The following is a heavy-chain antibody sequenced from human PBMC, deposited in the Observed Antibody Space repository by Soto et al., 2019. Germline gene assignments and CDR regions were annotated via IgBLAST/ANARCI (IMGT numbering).Heavy chain of an antibody. V-gene: IGHV1-69*02. D-gene: IGHD1-26*01. CDR1: GGTFSSYI. CDR2: IIPILGIA. Sequence: QVQLVQSGAEVKKPGSSVKVSCKASGGTFSSYIISWLRQAPGQGLEWMGRIIPILGIANYAQKFQGRVTITADKSTSTAYMDLSSLRSEDTAVYYCARFPQTAIVGAAYFDYWGQGTRVTVSS. J-gene: IGHJ4*02. CDR3: ARFPQTAIVGAAYFDY.